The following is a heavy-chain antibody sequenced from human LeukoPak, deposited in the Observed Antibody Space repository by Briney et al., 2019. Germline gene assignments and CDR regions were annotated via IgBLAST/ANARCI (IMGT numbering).Heavy chain of an antibody. Sequence: QPGGSLRLSCAASGFTFSSYSMNWVRQAPGKGLEWVSGINWNSDTIKYADSVKGRFTISRDNAKSSLYLQMNSLRAEDMALYYCVKSPRGAVWYYFDYWGQGTLVTVSS. CDR3: VKSPRGAVWYYFDY. CDR1: GFTFSSYS. D-gene: IGHD3-10*01. V-gene: IGHV3-9*03. CDR2: INWNSDTI. J-gene: IGHJ4*02.